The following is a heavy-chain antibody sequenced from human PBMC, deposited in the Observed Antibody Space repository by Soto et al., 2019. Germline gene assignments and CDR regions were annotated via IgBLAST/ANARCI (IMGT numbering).Heavy chain of an antibody. J-gene: IGHJ3*02. Sequence: ASVKVSCKASGYTFTGYYIHWVRQAPGQGLEWMGWINPNSGGTNYAQKFQGWVTMTRDTSISTAYMELSRLRSDDTAVYYCARARLDDSSGYYYFDAFDIWGQGTMVTVSS. V-gene: IGHV1-2*04. D-gene: IGHD3-22*01. CDR2: INPNSGGT. CDR1: GYTFTGYY. CDR3: ARARLDDSSGYYYFDAFDI.